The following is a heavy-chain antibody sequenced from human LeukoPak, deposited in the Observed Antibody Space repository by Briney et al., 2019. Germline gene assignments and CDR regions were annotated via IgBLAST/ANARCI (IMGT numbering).Heavy chain of an antibody. Sequence: GGSLRLSCAASGFTFSGYAMSWVRQAPGKGLEWVSAISGSGGSTYYADSVKGRFTISRDNSKNTLYLQMNSLRAEDTAVYYCAKGGYCSSTSCAQLDYWGQGTLVTVSS. CDR2: ISGSGGST. D-gene: IGHD2-2*01. J-gene: IGHJ4*02. V-gene: IGHV3-23*01. CDR3: AKGGYCSSTSCAQLDY. CDR1: GFTFSGYA.